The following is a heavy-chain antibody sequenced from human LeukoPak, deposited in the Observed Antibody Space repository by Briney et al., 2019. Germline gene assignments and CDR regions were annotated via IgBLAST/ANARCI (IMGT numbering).Heavy chain of an antibody. V-gene: IGHV3-7*01. CDR1: GFTFSTYW. Sequence: GGSLRLSCAASGFTFSTYWMTWVRQAPGKGLGWVANMKRDGSEVYYANSVKGHSTISRDNAKNSLYLQMNSLRAEDTAVYYCARYTEYYFDYWGQGTLVTVSS. D-gene: IGHD2-2*02. CDR2: MKRDGSEV. J-gene: IGHJ4*02. CDR3: ARYTEYYFDY.